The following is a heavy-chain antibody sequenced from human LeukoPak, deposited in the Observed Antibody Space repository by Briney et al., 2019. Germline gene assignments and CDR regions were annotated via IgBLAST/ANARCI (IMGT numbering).Heavy chain of an antibody. D-gene: IGHD4-17*01. CDR3: ARGGSYGDYSRV. Sequence: GGSLRLSCAASGFTFSRYTMNWVRQAPGKGLEWVSSISSSSSYIYYADSAKGRFTISRDNSLYLQMNSLRAEDTAVYYCARGGSYGDYSRVWGQGTTVTVSS. CDR1: GFTFSRYT. CDR2: ISSSSSYI. J-gene: IGHJ6*02. V-gene: IGHV3-21*01.